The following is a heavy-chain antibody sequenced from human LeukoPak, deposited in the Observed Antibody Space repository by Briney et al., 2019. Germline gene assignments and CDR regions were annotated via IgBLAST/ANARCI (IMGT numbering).Heavy chain of an antibody. CDR2: IYSSGST. D-gene: IGHD6-13*01. V-gene: IGHV4-4*07. CDR1: GDSISSFY. CDR3: ARDVVAAAGTWDY. Sequence: PSETLSLTCTVSGDSISSFYWSWIRQPAGKGLEWIGRIYSSGSTNYNPSLESRVTMSVDTSKNQLSLKLSSVTAADTAVYYCARDVVAAAGTWDYWGQGILVIVSS. J-gene: IGHJ4*02.